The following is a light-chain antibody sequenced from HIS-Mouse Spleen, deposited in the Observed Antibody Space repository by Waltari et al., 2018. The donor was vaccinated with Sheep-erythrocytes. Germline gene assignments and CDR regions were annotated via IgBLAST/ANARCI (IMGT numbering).Light chain of an antibody. V-gene: IGLV2-8*01. CDR1: SSDVGGYNY. CDR3: SSYAGSNNWV. Sequence: QSALTQPPSASGSPGQSVTISCTGTSSDVGGYNYVPWYQQHPGKAPKLMIYEVSKRPSGVPDRVSGSKSGHTASRTVSGLQAEDEADYYCSSYAGSNNWVFGGGTKLTVL. CDR2: EVS. J-gene: IGLJ3*02.